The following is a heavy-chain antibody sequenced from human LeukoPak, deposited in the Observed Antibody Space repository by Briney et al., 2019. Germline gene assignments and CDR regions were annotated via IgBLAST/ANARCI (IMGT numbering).Heavy chain of an antibody. Sequence: GESLKISCKGSGYSFTNYWIGWVRQMPGKGLELMGIIYPGGSDTRYSPSFQGQVTISADKSINTAYLQWSSLKASDTAMYYCARRSQSCSGGSCSPDFFDYWGQGTLVTVSS. V-gene: IGHV5-51*01. CDR2: IYPGGSDT. J-gene: IGHJ4*02. CDR3: ARRSQSCSGGSCSPDFFDY. CDR1: GYSFTNYW. D-gene: IGHD2-15*01.